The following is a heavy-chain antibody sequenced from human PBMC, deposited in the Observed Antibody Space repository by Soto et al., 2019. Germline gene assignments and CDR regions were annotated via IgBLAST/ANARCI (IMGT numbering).Heavy chain of an antibody. CDR1: GYTFSDNY. CDR3: ARLSALNGMDV. J-gene: IGHJ6*02. Sequence: ASVKVSCKASGYTFSDNYMHCVRQAPGQGLEWMGWINPNSGGTNYAQKFQGRVTMTRDTSISTAYMELSRLRSDDTAVYYCARLSALNGMDVWGQGTTVTVSS. V-gene: IGHV1-2*02. CDR2: INPNSGGT.